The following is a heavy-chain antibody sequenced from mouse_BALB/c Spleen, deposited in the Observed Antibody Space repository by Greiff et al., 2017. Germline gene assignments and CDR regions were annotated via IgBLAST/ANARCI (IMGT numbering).Heavy chain of an antibody. CDR3: ARDGTTATGYAMDY. CDR1: GFTFSSYA. CDR2: ISSGGSYT. Sequence: DVKLVESGGGLVKPGGSLKLSCAASGFTFSSYAMSWVRQSPEKRLEWVAEISSGGSYTYYPDTVTGRFTISRDNAKNTLYLEMSSLRSEDTAMYYCARDGTTATGYAMDYWGQGTSVTVSS. D-gene: IGHD1-2*01. J-gene: IGHJ4*01. V-gene: IGHV5-9-4*01.